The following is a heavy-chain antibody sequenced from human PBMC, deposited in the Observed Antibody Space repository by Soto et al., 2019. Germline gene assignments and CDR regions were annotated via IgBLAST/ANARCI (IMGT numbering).Heavy chain of an antibody. J-gene: IGHJ5*02. CDR2: ISGSGGTT. Sequence: EVQLLESGGGLVQPGWSLRLSCTGSGFTFSSYAMNWVRQAPGKGLECVSTISGSGGTTYYADSVKGRFTISRDNSKNTLYLQMSSLRAEDTAVYYCAKNGRAAAMYNWFDPWGQGTLVTVSS. CDR3: AKNGRAAAMYNWFDP. CDR1: GFTFSSYA. D-gene: IGHD6-13*01. V-gene: IGHV3-23*01.